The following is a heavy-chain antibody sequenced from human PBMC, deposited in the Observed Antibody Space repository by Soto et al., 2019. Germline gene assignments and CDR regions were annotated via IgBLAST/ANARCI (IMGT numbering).Heavy chain of an antibody. D-gene: IGHD1-1*01. Sequence: ASVKVSCKASGYTFTSYGISWVRQAPGQGLEWMGWISAYNGNTNYAQKLQGRVTMTTDTSTSTAYMELRSLRSDDTAVYYCARSPVSFGTTWHPRLVLYAFDIWGQGAMVTVSS. CDR1: GYTFTSYG. CDR3: ARSPVSFGTTWHPRLVLYAFDI. J-gene: IGHJ3*02. V-gene: IGHV1-18*01. CDR2: ISAYNGNT.